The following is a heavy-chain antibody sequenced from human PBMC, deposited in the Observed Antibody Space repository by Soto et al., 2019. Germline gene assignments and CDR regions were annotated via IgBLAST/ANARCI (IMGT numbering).Heavy chain of an antibody. V-gene: IGHV5-10-1*01. D-gene: IGHD1-1*01. Sequence: PGESLKISCQGSGYSFTTHWITWVRQTPGKGLEWRGRIDPSNSYINYSPSFQGHVTISVDRSISTAYLQWSRLEASDTAIYYCARRLSGPKEEYNAYYFYGLDVWGQGTKVTVSS. CDR2: IDPSNSYI. CDR1: GYSFTTHW. J-gene: IGHJ6*02. CDR3: ARRLSGPKEEYNAYYFYGLDV.